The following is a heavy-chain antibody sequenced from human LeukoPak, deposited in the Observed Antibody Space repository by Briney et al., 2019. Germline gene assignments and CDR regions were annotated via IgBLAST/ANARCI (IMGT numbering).Heavy chain of an antibody. CDR3: ARGFCSRTTCYPGYNYFDP. D-gene: IGHD2-2*01. CDR2: INPDSGGT. J-gene: IGHJ5*02. CDR1: GYTFTDYY. V-gene: IGHV1-2*02. Sequence: ASVKVSCKASGYTFTDYYMHWVRQAPGQGLEWMGWINPDSGGTNYAQKFQGRVTMTRDTSISTAYMELSSLRSDDTAVYYCARGFCSRTTCYPGYNYFDPWGQGTLVTVSS.